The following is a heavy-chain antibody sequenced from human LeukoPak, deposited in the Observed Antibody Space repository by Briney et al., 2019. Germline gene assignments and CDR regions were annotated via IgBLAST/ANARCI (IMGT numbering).Heavy chain of an antibody. J-gene: IGHJ3*02. V-gene: IGHV1-18*01. CDR3: ASPSIEYSSSSVADAFDI. D-gene: IGHD6-6*01. CDR2: ISAYNGNT. CDR1: GYTFTSYG. Sequence: GASVKVSCKASGYTFTSYGISWVRQAPGQGLEWMGWISAYNGNTNYAQKLQGRATITTDTSTSTAYMELRSLRSDDTAVYYCASPSIEYSSSSVADAFDIWGQGTMVTVSS.